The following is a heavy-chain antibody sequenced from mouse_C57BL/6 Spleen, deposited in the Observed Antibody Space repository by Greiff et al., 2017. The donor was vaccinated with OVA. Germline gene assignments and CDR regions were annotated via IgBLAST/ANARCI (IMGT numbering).Heavy chain of an antibody. Sequence: VQLQQPGAELVRPGTSVKLSCKASGYTFTSYWMHWVKQRPGQGLEWIGVIDPSDSYTNYNQKFKGKATLTVDTSSSTAYMQLSSLTSEDSAVYYCAIITTVVGGYWGQGTTLTVSS. D-gene: IGHD1-1*01. CDR1: GYTFTSYW. CDR3: AIITTVVGGY. J-gene: IGHJ2*01. V-gene: IGHV1-59*01. CDR2: IDPSDSYT.